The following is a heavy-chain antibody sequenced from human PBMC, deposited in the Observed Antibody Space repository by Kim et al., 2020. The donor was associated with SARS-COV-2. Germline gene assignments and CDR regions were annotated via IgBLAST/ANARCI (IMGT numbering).Heavy chain of an antibody. CDR2: IRSKAYGGTT. CDR1: GFTFGDYA. Sequence: GGSLRLSCTASGFTFGDYAMSWVRQAPGKGLEWVGFIRSKAYGGTTEYAASVKGRFTISRDDSKSIAYLQMNSLKTEDTAVYYCTRDAGFYYGSGSYWGYYYGMDVWGQGTTVTVSS. D-gene: IGHD3-10*01. J-gene: IGHJ6*02. V-gene: IGHV3-49*04. CDR3: TRDAGFYYGSGSYWGYYYGMDV.